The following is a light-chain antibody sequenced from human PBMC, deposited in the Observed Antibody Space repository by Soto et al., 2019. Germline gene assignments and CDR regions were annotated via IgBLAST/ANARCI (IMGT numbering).Light chain of an antibody. CDR2: EGS. CDR3: GSYAGSRTFV. Sequence: QSALTQPASVSGSPEQSITISCTGTSSDVGAYNLVSWYQQHPGKAPRLIIDEGSKRPSGISHRFSGSKSDNTASLTISGLRAEDEAHYQCGSYAGSRTFVFGGGTKLTVL. J-gene: IGLJ3*02. CDR1: SSDVGAYNL. V-gene: IGLV2-23*01.